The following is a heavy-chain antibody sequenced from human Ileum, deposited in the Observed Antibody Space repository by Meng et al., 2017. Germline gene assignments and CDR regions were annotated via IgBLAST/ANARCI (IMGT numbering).Heavy chain of an antibody. CDR2: IHHNGGA. CDR3: AREVNIAADSDGFDI. Sequence: QGQAQESGPGLVKPSQTLSLTCTVSGGSIRSDNYFWSWIRQVPGKGLEWIAYIHHNGGAYYNPSLKSRVTISVDTSKNQFSLSLISVTAADTAVYFCAREVNIAADSDGFDIWGLGTMVTVSS. D-gene: IGHD6-6*01. V-gene: IGHV4-31*03. CDR1: GGSIRSDNYF. J-gene: IGHJ3*02.